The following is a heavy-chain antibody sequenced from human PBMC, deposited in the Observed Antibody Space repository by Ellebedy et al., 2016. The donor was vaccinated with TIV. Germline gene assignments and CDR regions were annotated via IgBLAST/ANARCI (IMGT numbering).Heavy chain of an antibody. CDR1: GYSFTNYW. CDR2: IYPGDSDT. CDR3: ARQGDSSGYLGNWFDP. D-gene: IGHD3-22*01. J-gene: IGHJ5*02. Sequence: GESLKISCKGSGYSFTNYWIGWVRQMPGKGLEWMGIIYPGDSDTRYSPSFQGQVTISAAKSISTAYLQWSSLKASDTAMYYCARQGDSSGYLGNWFDPWGQGTLVTVSS. V-gene: IGHV5-51*01.